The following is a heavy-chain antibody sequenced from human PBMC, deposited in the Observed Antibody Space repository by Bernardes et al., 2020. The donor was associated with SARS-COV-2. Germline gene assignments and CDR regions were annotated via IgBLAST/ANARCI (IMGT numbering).Heavy chain of an antibody. CDR2: IYYSWST. J-gene: IGHJ4*02. CDR1: GGSISSYY. V-gene: IGHV4-59*08. D-gene: IGHD1-20*01. Sequence: SETLSLTCTVSGGSISSYYWSWIRQPPGKGLEWIGYIYYSWSTNYNPSLKSRVTISVDTYKNQFSLKLSSVTAADTAVYYCARRGNWKPFVYWGQGTLVTVSS. CDR3: ARRGNWKPFVY.